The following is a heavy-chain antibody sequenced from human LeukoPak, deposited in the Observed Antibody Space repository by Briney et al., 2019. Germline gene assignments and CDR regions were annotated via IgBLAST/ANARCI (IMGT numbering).Heavy chain of an antibody. CDR1: GYTFTGYY. D-gene: IGHD3-22*01. Sequence: ASVKVSCKXSGYTFTGYYMHWMRQAPGRGLEWMGRINPNSGGTNYAQKFQGRVTMTRDTSISTAYMELSRLRSDDTAVYYCGKTYYYDSSGIDWGQGTLVTVSS. CDR3: GKTYYYDSSGID. J-gene: IGHJ4*02. CDR2: INPNSGGT. V-gene: IGHV1-2*06.